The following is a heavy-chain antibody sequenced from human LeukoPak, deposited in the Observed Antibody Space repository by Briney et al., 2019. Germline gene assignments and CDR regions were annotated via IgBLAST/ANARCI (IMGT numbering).Heavy chain of an antibody. J-gene: IGHJ5*02. D-gene: IGHD2-15*01. Sequence: SQTLSLTCAISGDSVSSNSAAWNWIRQSPSRGLEWLGRTYYRSKWYNDYAVSVKSRITINPDTSKNQFSLQLNSVTPEDTAVYYCARDSCCSGGSCYWWFDPWGQGTLVTVSS. CDR3: ARDSCCSGGSCYWWFDP. V-gene: IGHV6-1*01. CDR1: GDSVSSNSAA. CDR2: TYYRSKWYN.